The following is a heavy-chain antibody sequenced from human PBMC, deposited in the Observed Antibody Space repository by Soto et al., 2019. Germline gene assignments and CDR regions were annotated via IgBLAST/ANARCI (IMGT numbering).Heavy chain of an antibody. J-gene: IGHJ4*02. CDR2: IYYSGST. CDR3: ARDREFDY. CDR1: GDSVNTGSYY. V-gene: IGHV4-61*01. Sequence: PSATLSLTCTVSGDSVNTGSYYWSWIRQPPGKGLEWIGYIYYSGSTKYNPSLKSRVFISEDTSKYQFSLKLSSVTAADTAVYYCARDREFDYWGQGILVTVSS.